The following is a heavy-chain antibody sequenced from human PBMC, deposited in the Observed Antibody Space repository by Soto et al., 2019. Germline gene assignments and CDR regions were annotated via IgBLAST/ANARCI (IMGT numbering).Heavy chain of an antibody. CDR2: IKSKTDGGTT. D-gene: IGHD2-2*01. Sequence: GGSLRLSCAASGFTFSNAWMSWVRQAPGKGLEWVGRIKSKTDGGTTDYAAPVKGRFTISRDDSKNTLYLQMNSLKTEDTAVYYCTTVSWYQLLTEYYYYYMDVWGKGTTVTVSS. CDR3: TTVSWYQLLTEYYYYYMDV. J-gene: IGHJ6*03. V-gene: IGHV3-15*01. CDR1: GFTFSNAW.